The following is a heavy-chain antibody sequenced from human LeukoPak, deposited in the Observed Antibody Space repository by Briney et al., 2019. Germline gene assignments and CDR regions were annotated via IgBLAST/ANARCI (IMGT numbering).Heavy chain of an antibody. CDR3: ARTITHYYDSSGYYFDY. Sequence: SGPTLVNPTQTLTLTCTFSGFSLSTSGVGVGWIRQPPGKALEWLALIYWDDDKRYSPSLKSRLTITKDTSKNQVVLTMTNMDPVDTATYYCARTITHYYDSSGYYFDYWGQGTLVTVSS. CDR2: IYWDDDK. J-gene: IGHJ4*02. CDR1: GFSLSTSGVG. V-gene: IGHV2-5*02. D-gene: IGHD3-22*01.